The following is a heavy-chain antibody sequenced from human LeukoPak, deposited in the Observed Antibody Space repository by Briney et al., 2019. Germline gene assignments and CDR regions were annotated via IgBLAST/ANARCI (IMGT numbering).Heavy chain of an antibody. CDR2: INPNSGGT. J-gene: IGHJ3*02. CDR1: GYTLTGYY. CDR3: ARARGYSYGYVSDAFDI. D-gene: IGHD5-18*01. Sequence: ASVRVSCKASGYTLTGYYMHWVRQAHVQGLKWMGRINPNSGGTNYAQKFQGRVTMTRDTSISTAYMELSRLRSDDTAVYYCARARGYSYGYVSDAFDIWGQGTMVTVSS. V-gene: IGHV1-2*02.